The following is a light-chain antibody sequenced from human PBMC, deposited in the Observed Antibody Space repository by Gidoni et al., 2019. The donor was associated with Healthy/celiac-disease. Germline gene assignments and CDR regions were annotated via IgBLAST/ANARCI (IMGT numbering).Light chain of an antibody. CDR2: DAS. J-gene: IGKJ1*01. CDR1: QSISSW. Sequence: DIQMTQSPSTLSASVGDRVPITCRASQSISSWLAWYQQKPGKAPKLLIYDASSLESGVPSRFSGSGSGTEFTLTISSLQHDDFATYYCQQYNSDWTFGQGTKVEIK. V-gene: IGKV1-5*01. CDR3: QQYNSDWT.